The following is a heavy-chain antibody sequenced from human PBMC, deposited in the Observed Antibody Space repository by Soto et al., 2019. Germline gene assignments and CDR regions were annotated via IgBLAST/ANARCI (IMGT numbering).Heavy chain of an antibody. CDR3: AKDKGRWNHGRWFDP. Sequence: EVQLVESGGGLVQPGRSLRLSCAASGFTFDDYAMHWVRQAPGKGLEWVSGISWNSGSIGYADSVKGRFTISRDNAKNSLYLQMNSLRAEDTALYYCAKDKGRWNHGRWFDPWGQGTLVTVSS. D-gene: IGHD1-1*01. V-gene: IGHV3-9*01. J-gene: IGHJ5*02. CDR2: ISWNSGSI. CDR1: GFTFDDYA.